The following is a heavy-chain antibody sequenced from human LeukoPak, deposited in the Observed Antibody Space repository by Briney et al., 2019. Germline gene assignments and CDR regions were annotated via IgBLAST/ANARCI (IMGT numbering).Heavy chain of an antibody. J-gene: IGHJ4*02. CDR2: IYYSGST. D-gene: IGHD4-23*01. CDR1: GGSISRYY. CDR3: ARFRDYGGNSGLNY. Sequence: SETLSLTCTDCGGSISRYYWSWSRQTPGKGGGRVGYIYYSGSTNYNPSLKSRVPISVDTSKNQFSLKLSSVTAADTAVYYCARFRDYGGNSGLNYWGQGTLVTVSS. V-gene: IGHV4-59*01.